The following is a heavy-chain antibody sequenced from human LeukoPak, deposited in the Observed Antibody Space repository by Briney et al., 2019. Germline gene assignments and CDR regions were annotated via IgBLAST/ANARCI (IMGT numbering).Heavy chain of an antibody. J-gene: IGHJ6*02. D-gene: IGHD4-17*01. CDR1: GGSISYYY. Sequence: SETLSLTCTVSGGSISYYYWSWIRQSPGKGLEWIGYIYYSGTTNYNPSLKSRVTISVDTSKNQFSLQLGSATAADTAVYYCAREDPQTTVPEGMDVWGQGTTVTVSS. CDR3: AREDPQTTVPEGMDV. V-gene: IGHV4-59*01. CDR2: IYYSGTT.